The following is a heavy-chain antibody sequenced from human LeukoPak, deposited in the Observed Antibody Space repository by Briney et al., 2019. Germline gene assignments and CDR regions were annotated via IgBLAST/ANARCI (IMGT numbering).Heavy chain of an antibody. CDR2: IYSGGST. Sequence: GGSLRLSCAASGFTVSSNYMSWVRQAPGKGLEWVSVIYSGGSTYYADSVKGRFTISRDNSKNTLYLQMNSLRAEDTAVYYCARDSPYDYVWGSYRAIDYWGQGTLVTVSS. CDR3: ARDSPYDYVWGSYRAIDY. CDR1: GFTVSSNY. V-gene: IGHV3-53*01. D-gene: IGHD3-16*02. J-gene: IGHJ4*02.